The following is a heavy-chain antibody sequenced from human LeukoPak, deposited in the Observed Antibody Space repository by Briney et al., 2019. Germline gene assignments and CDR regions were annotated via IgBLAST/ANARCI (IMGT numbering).Heavy chain of an antibody. CDR1: GYTFTGYY. CDR3: ARALYDSAVYFDY. Sequence: GASVKVSCKASGYTFTGYYMHWVRQAPGQGLEWMGWINPNSGGTNYAQKFQGWVTMTRDTSISTAYMELSRLRSDDTAVYYCARALYDSAVYFDYWDQGTLVTVSS. V-gene: IGHV1-2*04. CDR2: INPNSGGT. D-gene: IGHD5/OR15-5a*01. J-gene: IGHJ4*02.